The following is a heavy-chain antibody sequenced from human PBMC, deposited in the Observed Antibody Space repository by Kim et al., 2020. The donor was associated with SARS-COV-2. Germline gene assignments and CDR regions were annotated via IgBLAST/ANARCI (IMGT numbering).Heavy chain of an antibody. Sequence: TKYSPKFPGRVTITRDTTASKGYMELSSLRSEDTAVYYCARGSSSWGLDPWGQGTLVTVSS. V-gene: IGHV1-3*01. CDR2: T. CDR3: ARGSSSWGLDP. J-gene: IGHJ5*02. D-gene: IGHD6-13*01.